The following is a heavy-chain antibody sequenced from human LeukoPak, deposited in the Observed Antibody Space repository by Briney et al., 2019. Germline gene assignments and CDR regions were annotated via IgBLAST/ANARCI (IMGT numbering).Heavy chain of an antibody. CDR1: GGSISSGGYY. V-gene: IGHV4-39*07. CDR2: INHSGST. J-gene: IGHJ4*02. D-gene: IGHD3-10*01. Sequence: SETLSLTCTVSGGSISSGGYYWSWIRQPPGKGLEWIGEINHSGSTNYNPSLKSRVTISVDTSKNQFSLKLSSVTAADTAVYYCARKDGSGSRISDYWGQGTLVTVSS. CDR3: ARKDGSGSRISDY.